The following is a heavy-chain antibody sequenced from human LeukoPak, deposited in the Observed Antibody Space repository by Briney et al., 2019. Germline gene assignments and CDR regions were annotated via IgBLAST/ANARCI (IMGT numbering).Heavy chain of an antibody. CDR3: ARDAGDRGGFDY. Sequence: PGGSLRLSCAASGFTVSSNYMSWVRQAPGKGLEWVSVIYSGGSTYYADSVKGRFTISRDYSKNTLYLQMNSPRAENTAVYYCARDAGDRGGFDYWGQGTLVTVSS. CDR1: GFTVSSNY. J-gene: IGHJ4*02. D-gene: IGHD7-27*01. CDR2: IYSGGST. V-gene: IGHV3-66*01.